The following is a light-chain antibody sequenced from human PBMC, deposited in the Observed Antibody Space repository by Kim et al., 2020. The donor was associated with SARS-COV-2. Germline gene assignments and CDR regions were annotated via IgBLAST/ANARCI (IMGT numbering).Light chain of an antibody. Sequence: PGERTTPSCRASQSVSTYLAWYQQKPGQAPRLLIYDASNRAPGIPARFSGGGSGTDFTLSISSLEPEDFAVYYCQQGNTWPLSFGGGTKVDIK. CDR1: QSVSTY. V-gene: IGKV3-11*01. CDR3: QQGNTWPLS. CDR2: DAS. J-gene: IGKJ4*01.